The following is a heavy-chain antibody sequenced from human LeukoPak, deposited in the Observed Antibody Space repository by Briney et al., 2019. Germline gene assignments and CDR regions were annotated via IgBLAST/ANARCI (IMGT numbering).Heavy chain of an antibody. J-gene: IGHJ6*02. Sequence: GGSLRPSCAAPGSTFSSYETKCVRQAPGKGHELVSYISSGGTTITYAAFVKARYTISRDSAKNALYLQMNSLRAEDTAVYYCAREHIVEVAATPSSGLNDRDVWGQGTTVTVSS. D-gene: IGHD2-21*02. CDR1: GSTFSSYE. V-gene: IGHV3-48*03. CDR3: AREHIVEVAATPSSGLNDRDV. CDR2: ISSGGTTI.